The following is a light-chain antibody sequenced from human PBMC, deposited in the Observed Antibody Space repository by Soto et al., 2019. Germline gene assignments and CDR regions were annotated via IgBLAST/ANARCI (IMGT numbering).Light chain of an antibody. CDR3: SSYTSRSTVV. Sequence: QSVLTQPASVSGSPGQSITISCTGTSSDVGGYNYVSWYQQHPGKAPKLMIYDVSNRPSGVSNRFSGSTSGNTASLTTSGLQAPDEADDYCSSYTSRSTVVFGTGTKLTVL. J-gene: IGLJ2*01. CDR1: SSDVGGYNY. CDR2: DVS. V-gene: IGLV2-14*01.